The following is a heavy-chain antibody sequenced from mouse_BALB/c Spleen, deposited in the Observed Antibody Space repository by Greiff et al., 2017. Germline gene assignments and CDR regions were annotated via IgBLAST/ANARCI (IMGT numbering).Heavy chain of an antibody. V-gene: IGHV1-87*01. CDR3: AIIYYGNYEDRDG. Sequence: QVQLQQSGAALARPGASVKLSCKASGYTFTSYWMQWVKQRPGQGLEWIGAIYPGDGDTRYTQKFKGKATLTADKSSSTAYMQLSSLASEDSAVYYCAIIYYGNYEDRDGGGAGSTV. CDR2: IYPGDGDT. D-gene: IGHD2-1*01. CDR1: GYTFTSYW. J-gene: IGHJ1*01.